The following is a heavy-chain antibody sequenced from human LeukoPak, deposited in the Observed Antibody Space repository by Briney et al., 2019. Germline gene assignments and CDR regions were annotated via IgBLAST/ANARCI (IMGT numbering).Heavy chain of an antibody. CDR2: INPNSGGT. J-gene: IGHJ4*02. V-gene: IGHV1-2*02. CDR3: ARDFIAAAGTPDY. D-gene: IGHD6-13*01. CDR1: GYTFTSYA. Sequence: ASVKVSCKASGYTFTSYAMHWVRQAPGQRLEWMGWINPNSGGTNYAQKFQGRVTMTRDTSISTAYMELSRLRSDDTAVYYRARDFIAAAGTPDYWGQGTLVTVSS.